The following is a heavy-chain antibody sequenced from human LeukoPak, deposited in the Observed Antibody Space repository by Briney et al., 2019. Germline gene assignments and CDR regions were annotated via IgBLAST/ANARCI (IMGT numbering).Heavy chain of an antibody. CDR1: GFTFGSYA. Sequence: GGSLRLSCAASGFTFGSYAMYWVRQAPGKGLEWVSGIFGSGGSAHYADSVKGRFTISRDNSKNTVYLQMDSLRVEDRAIYYCAKTTTGYSSGRYPAWPIDYWGQGTLVTVSS. CDR3: AKTTTGYSSGRYPAWPIDY. CDR2: IFGSGGSA. D-gene: IGHD2-15*01. V-gene: IGHV3-23*01. J-gene: IGHJ4*02.